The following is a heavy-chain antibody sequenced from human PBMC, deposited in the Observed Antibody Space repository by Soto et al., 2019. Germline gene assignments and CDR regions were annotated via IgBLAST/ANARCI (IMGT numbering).Heavy chain of an antibody. V-gene: IGHV3-53*04. CDR1: GFTVSSNY. D-gene: IGHD3-10*01. CDR3: ASSPSMVRGPGGY. CDR2: IYSGGST. J-gene: IGHJ4*02. Sequence: EGSLRLSCAASGFTVSSNYMSWVRQAPGKGLEWVSVIYSGGSTYYADSVKGRFTISRHNSKNTLYLQMNSLRAEDTAVYYCASSPSMVRGPGGYWGQGTLVTVSS.